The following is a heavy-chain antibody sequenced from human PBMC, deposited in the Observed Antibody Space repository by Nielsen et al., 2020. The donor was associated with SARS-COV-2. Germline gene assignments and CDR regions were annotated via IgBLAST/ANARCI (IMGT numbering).Heavy chain of an antibody. D-gene: IGHD2-2*01. CDR2: INHSGST. Sequence: WIRQPPGKGLEWIGEINHSGSTNYNPSLKSRVTISVDTSKNQFSLKLSSVTAADTAVYYCARMAGGFYAVNWFDPWGQGTLVTVSS. CDR3: ARMAGGFYAVNWFDP. V-gene: IGHV4-34*01. J-gene: IGHJ5*02.